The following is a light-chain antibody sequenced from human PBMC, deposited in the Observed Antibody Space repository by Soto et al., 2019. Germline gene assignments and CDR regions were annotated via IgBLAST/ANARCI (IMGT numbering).Light chain of an antibody. V-gene: IGKV3-20*01. Sequence: EIVLTQSPGTLSLFPGERATLSCRASQSVSSNYLAWYQQKPGQAPRLLIYGASRRATGVPGRLSGGGSGTDFTLTISGLEPEDFAVYYCQHYGSSLPITFGQGTRLEIK. CDR3: QHYGSSLPIT. CDR1: QSVSSNY. J-gene: IGKJ5*01. CDR2: GAS.